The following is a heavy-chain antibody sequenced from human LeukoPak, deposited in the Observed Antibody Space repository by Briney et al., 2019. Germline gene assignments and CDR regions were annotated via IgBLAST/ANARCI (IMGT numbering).Heavy chain of an antibody. Sequence: GASVKVSCKASGYSFTGYYMHWVRQAPGQGLEWMGWINPNSADTNYARRFQGRVTMTRDTSISTAYMQLDRLTSDDTAIYYCARDLAGAGTGYWGQGTLVTVSS. J-gene: IGHJ4*02. V-gene: IGHV1-2*02. CDR1: GYSFTGYY. CDR2: INPNSADT. CDR3: ARDLAGAGTGY. D-gene: IGHD6-13*01.